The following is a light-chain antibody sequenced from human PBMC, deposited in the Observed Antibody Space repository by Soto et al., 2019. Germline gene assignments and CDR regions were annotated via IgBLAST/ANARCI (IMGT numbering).Light chain of an antibody. CDR3: QSFDTNLNAVV. Sequence: QLVLTQPPSVSGAPGQSVTISCIGSGSNIGAGYDVHWYQQLPGVAPKLLIFDTANRPSGVPGRFSGSKSGASASLAITGLLPEDEADFFCQSFDTNLNAVVFGGGTKVTVL. CDR1: GSNIGAGYD. CDR2: DTA. V-gene: IGLV1-40*01. J-gene: IGLJ2*01.